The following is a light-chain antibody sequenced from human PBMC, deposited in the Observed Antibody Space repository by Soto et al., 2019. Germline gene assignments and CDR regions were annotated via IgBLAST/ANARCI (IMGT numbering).Light chain of an antibody. J-gene: IGKJ5*01. Sequence: DIQMTQSPSSLSASVGDTVTITCRASQGIYKYLAWYQQKSGQVPKLLIYGVSTLQSGVPSRFSGSGSGTDFTLTISSLQPEDVATYYCQQSYSTLSITFGQGTRLEI. CDR1: QGIYKY. CDR2: GVS. V-gene: IGKV1-27*01. CDR3: QQSYSTLSIT.